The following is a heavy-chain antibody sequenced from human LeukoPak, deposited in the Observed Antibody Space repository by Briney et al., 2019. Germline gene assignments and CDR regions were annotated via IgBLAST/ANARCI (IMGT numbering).Heavy chain of an antibody. D-gene: IGHD6-13*01. V-gene: IGHV4-30-2*01. J-gene: IGHJ4*02. CDR1: GGSISSGGYS. CDR3: ARGGGIAAPFDY. Sequence: PSETLSLTCAVSGGSISSGGYSWSWIRQPPGKGLEWIGYIYHSGSTYCNPSLKSRVTISVDRSKNQFSLKLSSVTAADTAVYYCARGGGIAAPFDYWGQGTLVTVSS. CDR2: IYHSGST.